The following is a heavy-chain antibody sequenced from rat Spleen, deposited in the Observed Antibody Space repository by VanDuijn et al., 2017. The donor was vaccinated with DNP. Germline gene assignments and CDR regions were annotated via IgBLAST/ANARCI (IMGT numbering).Heavy chain of an antibody. CDR2: INSNGGST. D-gene: IGHD1-11*01. J-gene: IGHJ2*01. Sequence: EVQLVESGGGLVQPGMSLKVSCVASGFTFSNYGMAWVRQAPKKGLEWVTSINSNGGSTSYRDSVKGRFTISRDNAKSILYLQMDSLRSEDTATYYCTTDFERGYWGQGVMVTVSS. CDR3: TTDFERGY. V-gene: IGHV5-20*01. CDR1: GFTFSNYG.